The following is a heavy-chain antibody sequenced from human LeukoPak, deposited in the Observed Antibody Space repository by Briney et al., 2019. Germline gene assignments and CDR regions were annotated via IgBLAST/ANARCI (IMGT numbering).Heavy chain of an antibody. Sequence: SQTLSLTCAVSGGSISSGGYSWSWIRQPPGKGLEWIGYIYHSGSTYYNPSLKSRVTISVDRSKNQFSLELSSVTAADTAVYYCARDGLGNDAFDIWGQGTMVTVSS. CDR2: IYHSGST. CDR3: ARDGLGNDAFDI. J-gene: IGHJ3*02. D-gene: IGHD7-27*01. CDR1: GGSISSGGYS. V-gene: IGHV4-30-2*01.